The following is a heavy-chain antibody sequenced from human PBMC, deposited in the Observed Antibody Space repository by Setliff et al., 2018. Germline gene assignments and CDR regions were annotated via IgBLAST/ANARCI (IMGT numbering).Heavy chain of an antibody. J-gene: IGHJ5*02. D-gene: IGHD3-10*01. CDR3: ARHPYYYGSGTYLDNNNRWFDP. CDR2: IYPGDSIT. V-gene: IGHV5-51*01. Sequence: PGESLKISCKGSGYSFSTCWIGWVRQMPGKGLEWMGIIYPGDSITRYSPSFQGQVTISVGKSINTAYLQWSSLRASDTAIYYCARHPYYYGSGTYLDNNNRWFDPWGQGTLVTVSS. CDR1: GYSFSTCW.